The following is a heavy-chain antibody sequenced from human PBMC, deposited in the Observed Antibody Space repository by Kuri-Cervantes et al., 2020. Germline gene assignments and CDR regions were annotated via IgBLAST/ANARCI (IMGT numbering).Heavy chain of an antibody. V-gene: IGHV4-59*12. Sequence: GSLRLSCTVSGGSISSYYWSWIRQPPGKGLEWIGYIYYSGSTNYNPSLKSRVTISVDTSKNQFSLKLSSVTAADTAVYYCARVYYAYVWGSRVDYWGQGTLVTV. CDR3: ARVYYAYVWGSRVDY. D-gene: IGHD3-16*01. CDR1: GGSISSYY. J-gene: IGHJ4*02. CDR2: IYYSGST.